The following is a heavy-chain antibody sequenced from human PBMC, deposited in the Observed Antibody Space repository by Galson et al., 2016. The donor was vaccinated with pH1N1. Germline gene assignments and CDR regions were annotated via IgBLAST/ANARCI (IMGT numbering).Heavy chain of an antibody. V-gene: IGHV1-8*01. CDR2: MNPNNGNA. J-gene: IGHJ2*01. Sequence: QSGAEVKRPGESLKISCKASGYTLTSYDINWVRQATGQGLEWMGWMNPNNGNADYAPKFQGRVTLTRNASINTAYMELSSLTSEDTAVYYCARGPVYWYFDLWGRGTPVIVSS. CDR3: ARGPVYWYFDL. CDR1: GYTLTSYD.